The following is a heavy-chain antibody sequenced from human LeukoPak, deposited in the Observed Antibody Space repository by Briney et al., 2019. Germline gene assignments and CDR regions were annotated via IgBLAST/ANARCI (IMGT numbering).Heavy chain of an antibody. V-gene: IGHV3-7*03. CDR3: ARGGTRRRVLGPYYFDY. Sequence: GGSLRLSCGASGFSFTTYWMGWVRQAPGKGLEWVANIKQDGTEKYYVDSVKGRFTISRDNAKNSLYLQMNSLRAEDTAVYYCARGGTRRRVLGPYYFDYWGQGTLVTVSS. J-gene: IGHJ4*02. CDR1: GFSFTTYW. D-gene: IGHD2-2*01. CDR2: IKQDGTEK.